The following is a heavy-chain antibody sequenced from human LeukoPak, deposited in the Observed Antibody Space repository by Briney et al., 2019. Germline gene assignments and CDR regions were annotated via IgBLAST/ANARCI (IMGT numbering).Heavy chain of an antibody. CDR3: ARHDGAVTDFDY. CDR1: GYSFTSYW. CDR2: IDPSDSYT. J-gene: IGHJ4*02. V-gene: IGHV5-10-1*01. Sequence: GESLKISCKGSGYSFTSYWISWVRQMPGKGLEWMGRIDPSDSYTNYSPSFQGHVTISADKSISTAYLQWSSLKASDTAMYYCARHDGAVTDFDYWGQGTLVIVPS. D-gene: IGHD1-26*01.